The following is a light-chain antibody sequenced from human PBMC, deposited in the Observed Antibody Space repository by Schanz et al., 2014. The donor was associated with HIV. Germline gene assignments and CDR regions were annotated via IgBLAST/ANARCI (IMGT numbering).Light chain of an antibody. Sequence: EIVMTQSPAPLSVSPGERATLSCRASQSVSSNLAWYQQKPGQAPRLLIYGASTSATGIPARFSGSGSGTEFTLTISSLQSEDFAVYYCQQYNNWPRTLGRGTKVEAK. V-gene: IGKV3-15*01. CDR2: GAS. CDR3: QQYNNWPRT. J-gene: IGKJ1*01. CDR1: QSVSSN.